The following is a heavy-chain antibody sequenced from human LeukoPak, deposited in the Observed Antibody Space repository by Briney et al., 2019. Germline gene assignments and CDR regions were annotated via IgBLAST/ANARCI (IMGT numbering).Heavy chain of an antibody. CDR3: ARVLGMRLGSIG. CDR2: MNPNSGNT. Sequence: ASVKVSCKASGYTFTSYDIKWVRQATGHGLESMGWMNPNSGNTGYAQKFQGRVTMTRDTSISTAYMELSRLRSDDTAVYYCARVLGMRLGSIGWGQGTLVTVSS. CDR1: GYTFTSYD. V-gene: IGHV1-8*01. J-gene: IGHJ4*02. D-gene: IGHD7-27*01.